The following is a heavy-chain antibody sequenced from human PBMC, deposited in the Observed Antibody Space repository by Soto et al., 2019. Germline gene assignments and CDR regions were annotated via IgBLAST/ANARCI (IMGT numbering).Heavy chain of an antibody. D-gene: IGHD2-8*01. CDR1: GFTFSSYA. Sequence: EVQLLESGGGLVQPGGSLRLSCAASGFTFSSYAMSWVRQAPGKGLEWVSAISGSGGSTYYADSVKGRFTISRDNSKNTLYLQMNSLRAEDTAVYYCAKDGEQPYAPTLRFDYWGQGTLVTVSS. V-gene: IGHV3-23*01. J-gene: IGHJ4*02. CDR3: AKDGEQPYAPTLRFDY. CDR2: ISGSGGST.